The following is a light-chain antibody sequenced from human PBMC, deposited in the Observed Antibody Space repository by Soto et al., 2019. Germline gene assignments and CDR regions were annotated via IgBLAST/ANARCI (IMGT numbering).Light chain of an antibody. CDR3: SSYAGGGTFVL. J-gene: IGLJ2*01. V-gene: IGLV2-23*02. CDR1: SSDVGSYNF. Sequence: QSVLTQPASVSGSPGQSITISCTGTSSDVGSYNFVSWYQQHPGKAPKLMIYDVYRRPSGISNRFSGSKSGNTASLTISGLQAEDEADYYCSSYAGGGTFVLFGGGTK. CDR2: DVY.